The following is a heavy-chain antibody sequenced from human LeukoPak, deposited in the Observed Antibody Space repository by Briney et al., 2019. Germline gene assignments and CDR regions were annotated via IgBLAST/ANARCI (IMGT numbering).Heavy chain of an antibody. CDR3: ARGSYDYGDYVPYYYYYMDV. Sequence: GGSLRLSCAASGFTFSSYSMNWVRQAPGKGLEWVLSISSSSSYIYYADSVKGRFTISRDNAKDSLYLQMNSLRAEDTAVYYCARGSYDYGDYVPYYYYYMDVWGKGTTVTVSS. J-gene: IGHJ6*03. D-gene: IGHD4-17*01. CDR1: GFTFSSYS. V-gene: IGHV3-21*01. CDR2: ISSSSSYI.